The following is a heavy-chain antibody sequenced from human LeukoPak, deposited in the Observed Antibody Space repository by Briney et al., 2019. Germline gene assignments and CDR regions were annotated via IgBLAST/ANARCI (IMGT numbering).Heavy chain of an antibody. Sequence: ASVKVSCTASGYTFTGYYMHWVRQAPGQGLEWMGWINPNSGGTNYAQKFQGTITMTRNTSIRTAYMELSSLRSEDTAVYYCARRSAGYSYGFWGQGTLVTVSS. CDR1: GYTFTGYY. D-gene: IGHD5-18*01. V-gene: IGHV1-2*02. J-gene: IGHJ4*02. CDR3: ARRSAGYSYGF. CDR2: INPNSGGT.